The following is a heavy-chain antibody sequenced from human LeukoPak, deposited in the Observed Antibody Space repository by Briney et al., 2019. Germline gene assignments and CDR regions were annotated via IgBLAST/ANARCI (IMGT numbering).Heavy chain of an antibody. J-gene: IGHJ4*02. V-gene: IGHV3-23*01. D-gene: IGHD1-1*01. CDR3: AKRVSGTTFY. CDR2: ISGSGATT. Sequence: GGSLRLSCASSGCIFLSYVMRWVGQARGKGLEWVSAISGSGATTYYADSVKGRFTISRDNSKNTLYLHMNSLRAEDTAVYYCAKRVSGTTFYWGQGTLVTVSS. CDR1: GCIFLSYV.